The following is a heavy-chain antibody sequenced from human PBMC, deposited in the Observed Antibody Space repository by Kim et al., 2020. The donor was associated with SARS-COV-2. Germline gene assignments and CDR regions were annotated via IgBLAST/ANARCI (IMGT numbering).Heavy chain of an antibody. CDR2: SSA. J-gene: IGHJ5*02. Sequence: SSASYADSVKGRVNISRNNAKNTLFLQMNSLRAEDTAVYYCARGGGSYGGSWGQGTLVTVSS. CDR3: ARGGGSYGGS. D-gene: IGHD1-26*01. V-gene: IGHV3-74*01.